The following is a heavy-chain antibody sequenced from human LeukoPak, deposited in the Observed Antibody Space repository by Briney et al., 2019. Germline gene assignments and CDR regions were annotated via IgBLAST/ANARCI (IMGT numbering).Heavy chain of an antibody. D-gene: IGHD6-13*01. CDR3: ARGGCGSSPGCH. Sequence: GGSLRLSCAASGFTFSTYWMHWVRQAPGKGLVWVSRINSDGSSTSYADSVKGRFTISRDNAKDTLYLQMNSLRAEDTAVYYCARGGCGSSPGCHWGQGTLVTVSS. J-gene: IGHJ4*02. CDR1: GFTFSTYW. V-gene: IGHV3-74*01. CDR2: INSDGSST.